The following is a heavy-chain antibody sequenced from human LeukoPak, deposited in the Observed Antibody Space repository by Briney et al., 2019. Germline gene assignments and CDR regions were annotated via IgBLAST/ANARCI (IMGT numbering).Heavy chain of an antibody. D-gene: IGHD2-21*02. CDR2: IYYSGST. J-gene: IGHJ4*02. V-gene: IGHV4-61*08. CDR1: GGSISSGGYY. Sequence: SETLSLTCTVSGGSISSGGYYWSWIRQPPGKGLEWIGYIYYSGSTNYNPSLKSRVTISVDTSKNQFSLKLSSVTAADTAVYYCARAARGDCCLFDYWGQGTLVTVSS. CDR3: ARAARGDCCLFDY.